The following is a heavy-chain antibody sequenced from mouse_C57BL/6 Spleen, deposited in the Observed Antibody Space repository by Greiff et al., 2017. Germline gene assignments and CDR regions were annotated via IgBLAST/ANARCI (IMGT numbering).Heavy chain of an antibody. D-gene: IGHD1-1*01. V-gene: IGHV1-82*01. Sequence: VKLVESGPELVKPGASVKISCKASGYAFSSSWMNWVKQRPGKGLEWIGRIYPGDGDTNYNGKFKGKATLTADKSSSTTYMQLSSLTSEDSAVYSCASYGSSYVDYWGQGTSVTVSS. CDR2: IYPGDGDT. CDR1: GYAFSSSW. J-gene: IGHJ4*01. CDR3: ASYGSSYVDY.